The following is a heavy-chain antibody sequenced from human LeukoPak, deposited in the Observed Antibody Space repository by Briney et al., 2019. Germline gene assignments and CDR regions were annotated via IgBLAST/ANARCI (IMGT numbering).Heavy chain of an antibody. CDR2: IIPILGIA. CDR3: ARSGYYYDSSGQPHDAFDI. Sequence: GASVKVSCKASGGTFSSYAISWVRQAPGQGLEWMGRIIPILGIANYAQKFQGRVTITADKSTSTAYMELSSLRSEDTAVYYCARSGYYYDSSGQPHDAFDIWGQGTMVTVSS. V-gene: IGHV1-69*04. J-gene: IGHJ3*02. D-gene: IGHD3-22*01. CDR1: GGTFSSYA.